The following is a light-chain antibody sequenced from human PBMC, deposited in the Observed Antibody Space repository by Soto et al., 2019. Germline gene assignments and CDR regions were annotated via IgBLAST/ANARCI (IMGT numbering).Light chain of an antibody. J-gene: IGKJ1*01. V-gene: IGKV1-5*03. Sequence: DIQLTKAPSSLSASVGDRVTITFRASQSVDTWLAWYQQKPWKAPNLLISRASTLKSCVPSRFRGSGSGTELTLTINSLHPDYFATYYCQQYSYYSCTFGQGTKVEI. CDR2: RAS. CDR3: QQYSYYSCT. CDR1: QSVDTW.